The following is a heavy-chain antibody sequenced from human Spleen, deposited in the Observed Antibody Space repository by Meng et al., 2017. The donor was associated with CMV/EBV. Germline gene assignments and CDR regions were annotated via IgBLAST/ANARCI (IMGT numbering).Heavy chain of an antibody. V-gene: IGHV4-39*02. D-gene: IGHD3-22*01. CDR3: ARETHDSSGYFFDY. J-gene: IGHJ4*02. CDR2: IYYSGRT. CDR1: GGPINSSSYY. Sequence: QRQGSGPGLVKPSETLSLTCTVSGGPINSSSYYWGWIRQPPGKGLEWIGSIYYSGRTYYNPSLKSRVTISVDTSKNQFSLKLSSVTAADTAVYYCARETHDSSGYFFDYWGQGTLVTVSS.